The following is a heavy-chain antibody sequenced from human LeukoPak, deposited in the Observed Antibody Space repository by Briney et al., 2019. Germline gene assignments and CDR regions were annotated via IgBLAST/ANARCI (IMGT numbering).Heavy chain of an antibody. CDR3: ASLNPPYYYYGMDV. CDR1: GGSISSSSYY. J-gene: IGHJ6*02. V-gene: IGHV4-39*01. Sequence: KASETLSLTCTVSGGSISSSSYYWGWIRQPPGKGLEWIGSIYYSASTYYNPSLKSRVTISVDTSKNQFSLKLSSVTAADTAVYYCASLNPPYYYYGMDVWGQGTTVTVSS. CDR2: IYYSAST.